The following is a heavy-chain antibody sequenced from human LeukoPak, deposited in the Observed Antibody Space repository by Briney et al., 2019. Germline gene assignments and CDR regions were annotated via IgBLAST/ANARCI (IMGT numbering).Heavy chain of an antibody. CDR1: GFTFDDYA. CDR2: ISWNSGSI. V-gene: IGHV3-9*01. D-gene: IGHD6-13*01. Sequence: GGSLRLSCAASGFTFDDYAMHWVRQAPGKGLEWVSGISWNSGSIGYADSVKGRFTISRDNSKNTLYLQMNSLRAEDTAVYYCAKRKAAAGPYFDYWGQGTLVTVSS. J-gene: IGHJ4*02. CDR3: AKRKAAAGPYFDY.